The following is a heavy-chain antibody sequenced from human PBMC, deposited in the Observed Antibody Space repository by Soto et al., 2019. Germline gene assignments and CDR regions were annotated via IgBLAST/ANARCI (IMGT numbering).Heavy chain of an antibody. J-gene: IGHJ6*03. Sequence: SETLSLTCTVSGGSISSYYWSWILQPPGKGLEWIGYIYYSGSTNYNPSLKSRVTISVDTSKNQFSLKLSSVTAADTAVYYCASRYYDFWSGYEPPENYYMDVWGKGTTVTVSS. CDR1: GGSISSYY. V-gene: IGHV4-59*08. CDR2: IYYSGST. CDR3: ASRYYDFWSGYEPPENYYMDV. D-gene: IGHD3-3*01.